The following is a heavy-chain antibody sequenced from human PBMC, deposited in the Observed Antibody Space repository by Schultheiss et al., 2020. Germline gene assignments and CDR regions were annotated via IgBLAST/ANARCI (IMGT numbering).Heavy chain of an antibody. CDR1: GFSLSTSGMR. Sequence: SGPTLVKPTQTLTLTCTFSGFSLSTSGMRVSWIRQPPGKALEWLALIYWNDDKRYSPSLKSRLTITKDTSKNQVVLTMTNMDPVDTATYYCARIGYYYYGMDVWGQGTTVTVSS. CDR3: ARIGYYYYGMDV. CDR2: IYWNDDK. D-gene: IGHD2-15*01. V-gene: IGHV2-5*08. J-gene: IGHJ6*02.